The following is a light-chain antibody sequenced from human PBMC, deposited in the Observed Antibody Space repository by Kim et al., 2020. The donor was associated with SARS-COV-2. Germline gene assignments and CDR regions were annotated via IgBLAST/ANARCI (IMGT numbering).Light chain of an antibody. Sequence: SSELTQDPAVSVALGQTVRITCQGDSLRSYYATWYQQKPGQAPILVIYGKNNRPSGIPDRFSGSSSGNTASLTITGTHAGDEADYYCNSRDSNDNVVCGG. CDR1: SLRSYY. CDR2: GKN. CDR3: NSRDSNDNVV. V-gene: IGLV3-19*01. J-gene: IGLJ2*01.